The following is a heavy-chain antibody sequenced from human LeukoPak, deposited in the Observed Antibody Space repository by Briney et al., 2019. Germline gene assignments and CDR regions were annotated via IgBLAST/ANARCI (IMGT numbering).Heavy chain of an antibody. CDR3: AKDTAVRFLEWLSTRVYYYGMDV. V-gene: IGHV3-30*04. CDR2: ISYDGTYK. CDR1: GFTFSSNT. Sequence: PGGSLRLSCAASGFTFSSNTMHWVRQAPGKGLEWVAVISYDGTYKFYADSVKGRFTISRDNSENTLYLQMNSLRAEDTAVYYCAKDTAVRFLEWLSTRVYYYGMDVWGQGTTVTVSS. D-gene: IGHD3-3*01. J-gene: IGHJ6*02.